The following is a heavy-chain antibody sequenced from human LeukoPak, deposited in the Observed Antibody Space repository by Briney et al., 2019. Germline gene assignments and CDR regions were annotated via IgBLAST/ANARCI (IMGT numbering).Heavy chain of an antibody. D-gene: IGHD1-26*01. CDR2: FDPEDGET. CDR3: ATGRYSGSYYSTYYYYGMDV. CDR1: GYTLTELS. J-gene: IGHJ6*02. V-gene: IGHV1-24*01. Sequence: ASVKVSCKVSGYTLTELSMHWVRQAPGKGPEWMGGFDPEDGETIYAQKFQGRVTMTEDTSTDTAYMELSSLRSEDTAVYYCATGRYSGSYYSTYYYYGMDVWGQGTTVTVSS.